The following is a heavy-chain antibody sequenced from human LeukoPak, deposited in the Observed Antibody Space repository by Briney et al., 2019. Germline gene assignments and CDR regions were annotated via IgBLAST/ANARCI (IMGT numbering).Heavy chain of an antibody. V-gene: IGHV3-30*04. J-gene: IGHJ4*02. Sequence: GGSLRLSCLGSGFTFRNYPMYWVRQAPGKGLEWVAVISFDGSHKYYADSVTGRFTISRDNSKNTLYLQMDSLRTDDTAMYYCARDFGITWAQYYFDYWGQGTLVTVSS. D-gene: IGHD3-10*01. CDR3: ARDFGITWAQYYFDY. CDR1: GFTFRNYP. CDR2: ISFDGSHK.